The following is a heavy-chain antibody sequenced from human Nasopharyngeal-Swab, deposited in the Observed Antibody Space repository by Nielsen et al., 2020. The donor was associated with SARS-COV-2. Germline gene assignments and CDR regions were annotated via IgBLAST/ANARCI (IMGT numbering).Heavy chain of an antibody. CDR2: IYYSGST. V-gene: IGHV4-31*03. D-gene: IGHD3-16*01. CDR1: GGSISSDNYF. Sequence: SETLSLTCTVSGGSISSDNYFWSWILQHPGKGLEWIGYIYYSGSTYYNPSLRSRLTISLDTSKNQFSLQLTSVTDADTAVYYCARRVKAGGYYDDTWGQGALVTVSS. J-gene: IGHJ5*02. CDR3: ARRVKAGGYYDDT.